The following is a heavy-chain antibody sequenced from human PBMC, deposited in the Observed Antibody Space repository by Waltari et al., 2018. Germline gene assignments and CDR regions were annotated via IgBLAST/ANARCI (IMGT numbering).Heavy chain of an antibody. CDR3: ARLSAVTTFAYYYYGMDV. V-gene: IGHV4-59*01. D-gene: IGHD4-17*01. CDR1: GGSISSYY. J-gene: IGHJ6*02. CDR2: IYYSGST. Sequence: QVQLQESGPGLVKPSETLSLTCTVSGGSISSYYWSWIRQPPGKGLEWIGYIYYSGSTNYNPSLKSRVTISVDTSKNQFSLKLSSVTAADTAVYYCARLSAVTTFAYYYYGMDVWGQGTTVTVSS.